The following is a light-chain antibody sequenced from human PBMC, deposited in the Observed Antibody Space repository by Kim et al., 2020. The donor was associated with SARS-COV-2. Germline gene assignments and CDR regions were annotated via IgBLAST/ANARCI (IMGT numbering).Light chain of an antibody. CDR2: DAS. V-gene: IGKV3-15*01. CDR1: QSIGNN. J-gene: IGKJ1*01. Sequence: VAPGERCPLSGRARQSIGNNVAWYRQTPGQAPSLLIYDASTRATGVPSRLSGRGSGTEFTLTISSLQSEDFAVYYCQQYNTWPRTFGQGTRVEIK. CDR3: QQYNTWPRT.